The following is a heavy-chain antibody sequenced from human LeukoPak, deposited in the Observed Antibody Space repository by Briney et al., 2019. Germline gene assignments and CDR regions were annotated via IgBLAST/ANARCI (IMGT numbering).Heavy chain of an antibody. CDR3: AKDLMEYYDSSGSE. V-gene: IGHV3-30*18. CDR2: ISYDGSNK. J-gene: IGHJ4*02. CDR1: GFTFRSYG. Sequence: GGSLRLSCAASGFTFRSYGMHWVRQAPGKGLEWVAVISYDGSNKYYGDSVKGRFTISRDNSKNTLYLEMNSLRAEDTAVYYCAKDLMEYYDSSGSEWGQGTLVIVSS. D-gene: IGHD3-22*01.